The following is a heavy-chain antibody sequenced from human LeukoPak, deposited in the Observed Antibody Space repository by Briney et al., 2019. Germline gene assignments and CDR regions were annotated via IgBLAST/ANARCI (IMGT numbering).Heavy chain of an antibody. Sequence: SETLSLTCTVSGGSISSSNYYWGWIRQPPGKGLEWIASVSHSGSTYYNPSLKSRVTISLDTSKNHFSLRLSSVTAADTAVYYCARDREVGATGYYFDYWGQGTLVTVSS. CDR2: VSHSGST. J-gene: IGHJ4*02. CDR3: ARDREVGATGYYFDY. V-gene: IGHV4-39*02. CDR1: GGSISSSNYY. D-gene: IGHD1-26*01.